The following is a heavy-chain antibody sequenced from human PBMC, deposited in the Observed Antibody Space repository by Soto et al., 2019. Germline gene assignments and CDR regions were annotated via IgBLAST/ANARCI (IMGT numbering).Heavy chain of an antibody. D-gene: IGHD3-22*01. CDR1: GYTFTSYG. V-gene: IGHV1-18*01. J-gene: IGHJ4*02. CDR3: ARRYYYDSSGSNDY. Sequence: ASVKVSCKASGYTFTSYGISWVRQAPGQGLEWMGWISAYNGNTNYAQKLQGRVTMTTDTSTSTAYMELRSLRSDDTAVYYCARRYYYDSSGSNDYWGQGTLVTVSS. CDR2: ISAYNGNT.